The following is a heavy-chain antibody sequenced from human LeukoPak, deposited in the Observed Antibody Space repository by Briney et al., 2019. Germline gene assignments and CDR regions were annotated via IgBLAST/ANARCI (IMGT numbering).Heavy chain of an antibody. J-gene: IGHJ5*02. CDR2: ISGIHYNT. CDR1: GFAFSSYD. V-gene: IGHV3-23*01. CDR3: ARDRVAARPNWFDP. Sequence: GGSLRLSCAASGFAFSSYDMTWVRRAPGKGLEWVSGISGIHYNTYYADSVKGRFTISRDNAKNSLYLQMNSLRAEDTAVYYCARDRVAARPNWFDPWGQGTLVTVSS. D-gene: IGHD6-6*01.